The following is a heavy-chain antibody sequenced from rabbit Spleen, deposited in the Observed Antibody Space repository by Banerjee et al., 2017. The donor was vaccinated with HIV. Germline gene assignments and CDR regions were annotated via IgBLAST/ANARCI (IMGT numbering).Heavy chain of an antibody. CDR1: GFTIGSSDY. J-gene: IGHJ3*01. V-gene: IGHV1S40*01. CDR3: ARDGAGGSYFAL. CDR2: IDPVFGIT. Sequence: QQLEESGGDLVKPGASLTLTCTASGFTIGSSDYMCWVRQAPGKGLEWIGYIDPVFGITYYANWVNGRFSISRENAQNTVFLQMTSLTAADTATYFCARDGAGGSYFALWGQGTLVTVS. D-gene: IGHD8-1*01.